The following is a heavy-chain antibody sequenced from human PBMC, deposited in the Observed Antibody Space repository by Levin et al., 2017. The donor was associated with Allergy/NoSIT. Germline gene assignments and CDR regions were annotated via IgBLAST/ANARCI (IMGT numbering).Heavy chain of an antibody. D-gene: IGHD5-18*01. CDR1: GFTFSNYA. CDR2: VSHTGDST. Sequence: GSLRLSCAASGFTFSNYAMNWVRQAPGKGLEWVSTVSHTGDSTYYADSVKGRFTISRDNSENTVSLLMNSLRADDTAVYYCARGVTAMVVFDYWGQGTLVTVSS. V-gene: IGHV3-23*01. J-gene: IGHJ4*02. CDR3: ARGVTAMVVFDY.